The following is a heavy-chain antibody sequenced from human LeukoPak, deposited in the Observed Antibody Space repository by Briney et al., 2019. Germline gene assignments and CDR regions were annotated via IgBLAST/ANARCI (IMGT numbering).Heavy chain of an antibody. CDR3: ARSYIVVVPAATGCWFDP. CDR1: GGSFSGYY. Sequence: PSETLSLTCAVYGGSFSGYYWSWIRQPPGKGLEWIGEINHSGSTNYNPSLKSRVTISVDTSKNQFSLKLSSVTAADTAVYYCARSYIVVVPAATGCWFDPWGQGTLVTVPS. CDR2: INHSGST. D-gene: IGHD2-2*01. V-gene: IGHV4-34*01. J-gene: IGHJ5*02.